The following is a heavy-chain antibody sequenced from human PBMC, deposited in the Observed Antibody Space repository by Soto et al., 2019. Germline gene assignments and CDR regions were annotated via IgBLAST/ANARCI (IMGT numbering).Heavy chain of an antibody. CDR3: ARSVADPPYYYYYGMDV. CDR1: GYSFTSYW. CDR2: IDPSDSYT. V-gene: IGHV5-10-1*01. D-gene: IGHD6-19*01. J-gene: IGHJ6*02. Sequence: PGESLKISFKGSGYSFTSYWISWVRQMPGKGLEWMGRIDPSDSYTNYSPSFQGHVTISADKSISTAYLQWSSLEASDTAMYYCARSVADPPYYYYYGMDVWGQGTTVTVSS.